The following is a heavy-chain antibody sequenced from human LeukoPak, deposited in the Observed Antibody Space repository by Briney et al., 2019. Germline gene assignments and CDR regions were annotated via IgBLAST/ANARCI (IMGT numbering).Heavy chain of an antibody. D-gene: IGHD2-2*01. V-gene: IGHV4-4*02. Sequence: PSGTLSLTCAVPGGSISSSNWWSWVRQPPGKGLEWIGEICHSGSTNYNPSLKSRVTISVDKSKNQFSLKLSSVTAADTAVYYCASGCRSSTSCYYYYYYGMDVWGQGTTVTVSS. CDR3: ASGCRSSTSCYYYYYYGMDV. CDR1: GGSISSSNW. J-gene: IGHJ6*02. CDR2: ICHSGST.